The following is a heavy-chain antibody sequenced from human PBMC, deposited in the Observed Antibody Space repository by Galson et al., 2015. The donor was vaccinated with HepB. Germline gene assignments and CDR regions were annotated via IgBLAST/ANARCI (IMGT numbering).Heavy chain of an antibody. D-gene: IGHD7-27*01. CDR3: ARDALGGLFDY. CDR1: GHTFSPNG. Sequence: SAKVSCKVSGHTFSPNGISWVRQAPGQGLEWMCWISSYNGITNSAQNLQDRLTMTTDTSTSTAYMELRGLISDDTAVYFCARDALGGLFDYWGQGTLVTVSS. CDR2: ISSYNGIT. J-gene: IGHJ4*02. V-gene: IGHV1-18*04.